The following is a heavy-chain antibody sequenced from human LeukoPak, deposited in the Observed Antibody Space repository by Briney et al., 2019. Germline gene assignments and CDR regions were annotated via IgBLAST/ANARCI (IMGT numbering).Heavy chain of an antibody. D-gene: IGHD5-18*01. CDR2: ISYDGSNK. Sequence: GGSLRLSCAASGFTFSSYAMHWVRQAPGKGLEWVAVISYDGSNKYYADSVKGRFTISRDNSKNTLYLQMNSLRAEDTAVYYCSRELVRDVDTATIQMYYSYGMDVWGHGTTVTVSS. J-gene: IGHJ6*02. V-gene: IGHV3-30*14. CDR3: SRELVRDVDTATIQMYYSYGMDV. CDR1: GFTFSSYA.